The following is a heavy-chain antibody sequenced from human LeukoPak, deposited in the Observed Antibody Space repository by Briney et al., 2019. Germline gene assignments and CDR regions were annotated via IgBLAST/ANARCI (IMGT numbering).Heavy chain of an antibody. CDR2: IRYDGSNK. J-gene: IGHJ5*01. D-gene: IGHD3-10*01. Sequence: PGGSLRLSCAASGFTFSSYGMHWVRQAPGKGLEWVTFIRYDGSNKFYTNSVKGRFTISRDNSKHTLYLQMNSLRVDDTAIYYCAKAATYFYGSVTYDWFESWGQGTLVTVSS. V-gene: IGHV3-30*02. CDR3: AKAATYFYGSVTYDWFES. CDR1: GFTFSSYG.